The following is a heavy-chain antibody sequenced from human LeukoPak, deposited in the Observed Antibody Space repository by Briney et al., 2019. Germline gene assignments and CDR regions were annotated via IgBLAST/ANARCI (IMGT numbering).Heavy chain of an antibody. Sequence: PGGSLRLACAASGFIVSSNYMSWVRQAPGKGLEWVSVIYSGGSTYYADSVKGRFTISRDNSKNTLYLQMNSLRAEDTAVYYCARDNHYYYMDVWGKGTTVTISS. D-gene: IGHD1-14*01. CDR2: IYSGGST. CDR3: ARDNHYYYMDV. J-gene: IGHJ6*03. CDR1: GFIVSSNY. V-gene: IGHV3-66*01.